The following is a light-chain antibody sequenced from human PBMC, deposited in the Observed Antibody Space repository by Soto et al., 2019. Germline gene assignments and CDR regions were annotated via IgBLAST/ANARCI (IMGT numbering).Light chain of an antibody. CDR2: AAS. CDR1: QGINSY. V-gene: IGKV1-8*01. CDR3: QQYHTSPPT. Sequence: AIRMTQSPSSFSASTGDRVTITCRASQGINSYLAWYQQKPGKAPKLLIYAASTLQSGVPSRFSGSGSGTDFTLTLSCLQSDDFATYYCQQYHTSPPTFGQGPNVEIK. J-gene: IGKJ1*01.